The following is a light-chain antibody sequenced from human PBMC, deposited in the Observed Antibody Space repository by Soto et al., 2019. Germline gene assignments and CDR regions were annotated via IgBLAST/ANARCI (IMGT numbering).Light chain of an antibody. CDR2: DTS. Sequence: SYELTQPPSVSVPPGQTARITCGGKNIGSKSVQWYQQKPGQAPVVVVSDTSDRPSGIPERFSGSNSGNTATLTISRVEAGAEADYYCQVWDSSSYHPVFGGGTKLTVL. J-gene: IGLJ2*01. CDR3: QVWDSSSYHPV. CDR1: NIGSKS. V-gene: IGLV3-21*02.